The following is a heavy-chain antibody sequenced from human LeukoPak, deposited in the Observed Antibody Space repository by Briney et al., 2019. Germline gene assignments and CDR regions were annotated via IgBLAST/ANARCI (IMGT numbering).Heavy chain of an antibody. Sequence: GASVKVSCEASGGTFSSYAISWVRQAPGQGLEWMGGIIPIFGTANYAQKFQGRVTITADESTSTAYMELSSLRSEDTAVYYCARLGYGDSADYWGQGTLVTVPS. CDR2: IIPIFGTA. CDR3: ARLGYGDSADY. CDR1: GGTFSSYA. V-gene: IGHV1-69*01. J-gene: IGHJ4*02. D-gene: IGHD4-17*01.